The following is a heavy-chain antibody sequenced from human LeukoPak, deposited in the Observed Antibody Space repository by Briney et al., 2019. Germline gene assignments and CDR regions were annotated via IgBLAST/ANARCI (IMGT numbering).Heavy chain of an antibody. CDR3: TRARGLDY. V-gene: IGHV3-49*04. CDR1: GFTFSSYE. J-gene: IGHJ4*02. CDR2: IRSKAYGGTT. Sequence: GGSLRLSCAASGFTFSSYEMNWVRQAPGKGLEWVGFIRSKAYGGTTEYAASVKGRFTISRDDSKSIAYLQMNSLKTEDTAVYYCTRARGLDYWGQGTLVTVSS.